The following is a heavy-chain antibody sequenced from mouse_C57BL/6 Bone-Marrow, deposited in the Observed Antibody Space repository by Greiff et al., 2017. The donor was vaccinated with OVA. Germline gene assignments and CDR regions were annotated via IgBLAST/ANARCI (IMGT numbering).Heavy chain of an antibody. V-gene: IGHV5-12*01. CDR2: ISNGGGST. D-gene: IGHD4-1*01. CDR1: GFTFSDYY. J-gene: IGHJ3*01. Sequence: EVKLVESGGGLVQPGGSLKLSCAASGFTFSDYYMYWVRQTPEKRLEWVAYISNGGGSTYYPDTVKGRFTISRDNAKNTLYLQMSRLKSEDTAMYYCARHAGNAYWGQGTLVTVSA. CDR3: ARHAGNAY.